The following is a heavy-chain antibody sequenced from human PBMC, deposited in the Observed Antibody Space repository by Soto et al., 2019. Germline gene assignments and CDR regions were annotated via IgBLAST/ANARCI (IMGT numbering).Heavy chain of an antibody. CDR2: IRSKAYGGTT. V-gene: IGHV3-49*03. D-gene: IGHD3-22*01. CDR1: GFTFGDYA. CDR3: TRDARITMIVVAHDAFDI. Sequence: GSLRLSCTASGFTFGDYAMSWFRQAPGKGLEWVGFIRSKAYGGTTEYAASVKGRFTISRDDSKSIAYLQMNSLKTEDTAVYYCTRDARITMIVVAHDAFDIWGQGTMVTVSS. J-gene: IGHJ3*02.